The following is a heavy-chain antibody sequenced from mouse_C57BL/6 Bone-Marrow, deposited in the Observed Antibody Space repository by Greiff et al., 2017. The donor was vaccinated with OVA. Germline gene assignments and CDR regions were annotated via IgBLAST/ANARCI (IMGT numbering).Heavy chain of an antibody. CDR1: GYAFSSSW. CDR3: ARWPYYYGSSDWYFDV. Sequence: QVQLQQSGPELVKPGASVKISCKASGYAFSSSWMNWVKQRPGKGLEWIGRIYPGDGDTNYNGKFKGKATLTADKSSSTAYMQLSSLTSEDSAVYFCARWPYYYGSSDWYFDVWGTGTTVTVSS. J-gene: IGHJ1*03. D-gene: IGHD1-1*01. V-gene: IGHV1-82*01. CDR2: IYPGDGDT.